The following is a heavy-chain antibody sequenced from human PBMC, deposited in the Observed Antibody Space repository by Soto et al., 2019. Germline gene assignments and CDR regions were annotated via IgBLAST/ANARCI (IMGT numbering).Heavy chain of an antibody. V-gene: IGHV4-31*03. Sequence: TVSGGSISSGGYYWSWIRQHPGKGLEWIGYIYYSGSTYYNPSLKSRVTISVDTSKNQFSLKLSSVTAADTAVYYCAREAAKPTYGDHRGYFDYWGQGTLVTVSS. CDR2: IYYSGST. J-gene: IGHJ4*02. D-gene: IGHD4-17*01. CDR3: AREAAKPTYGDHRGYFDY. CDR1: GGSISSGGYY.